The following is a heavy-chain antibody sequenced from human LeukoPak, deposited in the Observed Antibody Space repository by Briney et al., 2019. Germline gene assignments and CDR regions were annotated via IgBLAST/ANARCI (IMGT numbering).Heavy chain of an antibody. V-gene: IGHV1-69*01. D-gene: IGHD3-3*01. J-gene: IGHJ4*02. CDR1: GGTFISYA. Sequence: SVKVSCKASGGTFISYAISSVRQAPGQGLEWMGGIIPIFGTANYAQKFQGRVTITADESTSTDYMELSSLRSEDTAVYYCARLPCYDFWSGYYRGTYFDYWGQGTLVSVSS. CDR3: ARLPCYDFWSGYYRGTYFDY. CDR2: IIPIFGTA.